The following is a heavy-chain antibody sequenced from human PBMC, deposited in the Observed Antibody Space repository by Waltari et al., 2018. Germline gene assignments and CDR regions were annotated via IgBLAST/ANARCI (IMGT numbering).Heavy chain of an antibody. J-gene: IGHJ4*02. CDR1: GYGFISYN. CDR3: ATRVSTRLGGRIEY. Sequence: QVQLVQSGAEVKNPGASVKVSCKASGYGFISYNIYLVRQATGHGSEWLGWRTPYNVKTGNAKNFQSRVTRTSNTTVRTAYMGLISLRSEDTAVYYCATRVSTRLGGRIEYWGRGTLVTVSS. CDR2: RTPYNVKT. D-gene: IGHD2-15*01. V-gene: IGHV1-8*01.